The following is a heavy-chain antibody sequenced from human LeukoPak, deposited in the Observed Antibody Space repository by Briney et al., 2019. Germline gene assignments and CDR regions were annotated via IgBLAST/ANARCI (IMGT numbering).Heavy chain of an antibody. CDR3: ATDHSHYRGSLFDY. V-gene: IGHV4-38-2*02. J-gene: IGHJ4*02. CDR1: GYSISSGYY. D-gene: IGHD3-10*01. CDR2: IYHSGST. Sequence: SETLSLTCTVSGYSISSGYYWGWIRQPPGKGLEWIGSIYHSGSTYYNPSLKSRVTISVDTSKNQFSLKLSSVTAADTAVYYCATDHSHYRGSLFDYWGQGTLVTVSS.